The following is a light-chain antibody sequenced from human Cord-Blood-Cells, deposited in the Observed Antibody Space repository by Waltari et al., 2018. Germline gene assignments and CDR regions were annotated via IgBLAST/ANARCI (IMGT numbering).Light chain of an antibody. V-gene: IGKV1-39*01. CDR1: QSISSY. Sequence: DIQMTQSPSSLSASVGDRVTITCRASQSISSYLNWYQQKPGKAAKLLIYAASSFKSGVPSRFSGSGSGTDFTLTISSLQPEDFATYYCQQSYSTPFTFGPGTKVDIK. CDR3: QQSYSTPFT. J-gene: IGKJ3*01. CDR2: AAS.